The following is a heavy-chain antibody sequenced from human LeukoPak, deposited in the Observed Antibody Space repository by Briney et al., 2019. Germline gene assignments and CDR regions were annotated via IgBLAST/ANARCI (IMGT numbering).Heavy chain of an antibody. CDR1: GFTFSSYS. D-gene: IGHD3-10*01. J-gene: IGHJ6*02. CDR3: ARDFNRINMVRGVIINANHYGMDV. V-gene: IGHV3-48*02. Sequence: GGSLRLSCAASGFTFSSYSMNWVRQAPGKGLEWVSYISSSSSTIYYADSVKGRFTISRDNAKNSLYLQMNSLRDEDTAVYYCARDFNRINMVRGVIINANHYGMDVWGQGTTVTVSS. CDR2: ISSSSSTI.